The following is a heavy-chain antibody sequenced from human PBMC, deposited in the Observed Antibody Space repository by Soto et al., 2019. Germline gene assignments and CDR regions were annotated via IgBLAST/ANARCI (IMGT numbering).Heavy chain of an antibody. D-gene: IGHD3-9*01. J-gene: IGHJ6*02. CDR2: ISYDGSNK. CDR3: ARLDPRARYYGMDV. V-gene: IGHV3-30*03. CDR1: GFIFSDYG. Sequence: GGSLRLSCAASGFIFSDYGMHWVRQAPGKGLEWVTVISYDGSNKYYANSVKGRFTISRDNSKNTLYLQMNSLRAEDTAMYYCARLDPRARYYGMDVWGQGTTVTVSS.